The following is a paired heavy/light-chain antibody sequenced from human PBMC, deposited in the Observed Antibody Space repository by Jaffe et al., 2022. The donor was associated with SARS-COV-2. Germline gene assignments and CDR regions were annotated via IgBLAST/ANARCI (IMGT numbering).Heavy chain of an antibody. V-gene: IGHV6-1*01. J-gene: IGHJ6*02. CDR3: AKHSSTSYFNGLDV. CDR2: TYYRSNWYN. D-gene: IGHD6-6*01. Sequence: QVQLQQSGPGLVKPSQTLSLTCAISGDSVSSDSAVWNWIRQSPSRGLEWLGRTYYRSNWYNDYAVSVQSRITINPDTSKNQFSLQLNSVTPEDTAVYYCAKHSSTSYFNGLDVWGRGTTVTVSS. CDR1: GDSVSSDSAV.
Light chain of an antibody. CDR2: KIS. V-gene: IGKV2-24*01. CDR3: MQTAQIPLT. Sequence: DIVMTQSPLSSPVTLGQPASISCRSSQSLVHSDGNTYLSWLQQRPGQPPRLLIHKISNRLSGVPERFSGSGAGTDFTLKISRVEAEDVGVYYCMQTAQIPLTFGGGTKVEIK. CDR1: QSLVHSDGNTY. J-gene: IGKJ4*01.